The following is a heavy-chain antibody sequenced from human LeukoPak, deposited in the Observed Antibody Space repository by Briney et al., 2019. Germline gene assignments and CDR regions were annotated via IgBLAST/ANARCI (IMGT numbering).Heavy chain of an antibody. J-gene: IGHJ6*03. V-gene: IGHV3-66*02. CDR2: IYSGGST. Sequence: GGSLRLSCAASGFTVSSNYMSWVRQAPGKGLDWVSVIYSGGSTYYADSVKGRFTISRDNFRNTLFLQMNSLTSDDTAVYYCARDLVEVRYNYYYYMDVWGKGTTV. CDR1: GFTVSSNY. CDR3: ARDLVEVRYNYYYYMDV. D-gene: IGHD1-14*01.